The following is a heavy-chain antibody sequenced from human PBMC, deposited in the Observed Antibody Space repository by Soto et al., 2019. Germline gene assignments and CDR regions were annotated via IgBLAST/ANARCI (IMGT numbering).Heavy chain of an antibody. D-gene: IGHD5-12*01. J-gene: IGHJ4*02. CDR2: IYYSGNT. CDR3: ARDGYYFDS. CDR1: GGSVSSGSYY. V-gene: IGHV4-61*01. Sequence: SETLSLTCTVSGGSVSSGSYYWSWIRQPPGKGLEWIGYIYYSGNTNYNPSLKSRVTISVDTSKNQFSLKLSSLTAADTAVYYCARDGYYFDSWGQGTLVTVS.